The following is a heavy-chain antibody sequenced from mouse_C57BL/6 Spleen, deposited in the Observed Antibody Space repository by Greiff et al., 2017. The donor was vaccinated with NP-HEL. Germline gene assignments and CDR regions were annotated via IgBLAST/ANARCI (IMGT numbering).Heavy chain of an antibody. CDR1: GYTFTSYW. V-gene: IGHV1-52*01. Sequence: QVQLKQPGAELVRPGSSVKLSCKASGYTFTSYWMHWVKQRPIQGLEWIGNIDPSDSETHYNQKFKDKATLTVDKSSSTAYMQLSSLTSEDSAVYYCARKEAQDYAMDYWGQGTSVTVSS. CDR3: ARKEAQDYAMDY. CDR2: IDPSDSET. J-gene: IGHJ4*01.